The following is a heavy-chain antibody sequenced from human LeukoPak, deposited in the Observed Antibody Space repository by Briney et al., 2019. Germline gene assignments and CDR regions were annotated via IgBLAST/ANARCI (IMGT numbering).Heavy chain of an antibody. D-gene: IGHD4-23*01. J-gene: IGHJ4*02. Sequence: GGSLRLSCAASGFTFSTYGMHWVRQAPGKGLEWVSAISGSGGSTYYADSVKGRFTISRDNSKNTLYLQMNSLRAEDTAVYYCAKDRGVNHPQSFDYWGQGTLVTVSS. CDR1: GFTFSTYG. V-gene: IGHV3-23*01. CDR3: AKDRGVNHPQSFDY. CDR2: ISGSGGST.